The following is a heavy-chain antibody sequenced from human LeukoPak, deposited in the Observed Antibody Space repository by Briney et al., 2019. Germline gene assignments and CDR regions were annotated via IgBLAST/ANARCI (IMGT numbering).Heavy chain of an antibody. Sequence: ASVKVSCKASGGTFSSYAISWVRQAPGQGLEWMGRIIPILGIANYAQRFQGRVTITADKSTSTAYMELSSLRSEDTAVYYCARALPKIYDFRLGPFDYWGQGTLVTVSS. CDR3: ARALPKIYDFRLGPFDY. J-gene: IGHJ4*02. CDR1: GGTFSSYA. V-gene: IGHV1-69*04. CDR2: IIPILGIA. D-gene: IGHD3-3*01.